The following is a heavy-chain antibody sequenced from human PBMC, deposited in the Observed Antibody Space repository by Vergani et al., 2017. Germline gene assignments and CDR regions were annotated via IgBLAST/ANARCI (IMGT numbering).Heavy chain of an antibody. CDR3: ARVFTRLFDY. V-gene: IGHV4-34*01. J-gene: IGHJ4*02. D-gene: IGHD2-2*01. CDR1: GGSFSGYY. CDR2: INHSGST. Sequence: QVQLQQWGAGLLKPSETLSLTCAVYGGSFSGYYWSWIRQPPGKGLEWIGEINHSGSTNYNPSLKSRVNISVDTSKNQFSLKLSSVTAAEPAVYYCARVFTRLFDYWGQGTLVTVSS.